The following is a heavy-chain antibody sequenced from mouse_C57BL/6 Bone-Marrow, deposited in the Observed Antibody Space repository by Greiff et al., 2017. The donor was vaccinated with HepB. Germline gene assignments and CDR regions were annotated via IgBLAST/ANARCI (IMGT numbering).Heavy chain of an antibody. J-gene: IGHJ4*01. Sequence: VQLQQPGAELVKPGASVKLSCKASGYTFTSYWLQWVKQRPGQGLEWIGEIDPSDSYTNYNQKFKGKATLTVDTSTSTAYMQLSSLTSEDSAVYYCARQLWSYAMDYWGQGTSVTASS. D-gene: IGHD1-1*02. CDR2: IDPSDSYT. CDR3: ARQLWSYAMDY. V-gene: IGHV1-50*01. CDR1: GYTFTSYW.